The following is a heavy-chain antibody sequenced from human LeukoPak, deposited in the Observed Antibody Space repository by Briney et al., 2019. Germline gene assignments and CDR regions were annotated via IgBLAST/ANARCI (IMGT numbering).Heavy chain of an antibody. J-gene: IGHJ5*02. CDR3: ASGGYCGSTSCYPNWFDP. CDR1: GGSITNYF. D-gene: IGHD2-2*01. CDR2: IYYNGST. V-gene: IGHV4-59*01. Sequence: SETLSLTCTVSGGSITNYFWSWIRQPPGKGLEWIGFIYYNGSTNYNPSLKSRLTISVDTSKSQFSLKLNSVTAADTAVYYCASGGYCGSTSCYPNWFDPWGQGTLVTVSS.